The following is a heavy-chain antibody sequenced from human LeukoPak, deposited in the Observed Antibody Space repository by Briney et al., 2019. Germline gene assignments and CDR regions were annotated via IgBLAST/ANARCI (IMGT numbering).Heavy chain of an antibody. CDR2: IYYSGST. Sequence: SETLSLTCTVSGGSISSYYWSWIRQPPGKGLEWIGYIYYSGSTNYNPSLKSRVTISVDTSKNQFSLKLSSVTAADTAVYYCARFGVVAAVKEEAFDIWGQGTMVTVSS. J-gene: IGHJ3*02. V-gene: IGHV4-59*01. CDR3: ARFGVVAAVKEEAFDI. D-gene: IGHD6-13*01. CDR1: GGSISSYY.